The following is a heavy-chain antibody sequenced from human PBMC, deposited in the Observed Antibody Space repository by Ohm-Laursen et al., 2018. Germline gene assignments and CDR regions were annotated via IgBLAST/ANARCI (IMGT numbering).Heavy chain of an antibody. D-gene: IGHD5-12*01. J-gene: IGHJ6*02. CDR1: GITFSSCA. CDR3: ARDVAHGGYGFGMDV. CDR2: ISVTGGST. V-gene: IGHV3-23*01. Sequence: SLRLSCAASGITFSSCAMSWARQAPGEGLEWVSGISVTGGSTYYADSVKGRFTISRDNSKNTLYLQMNSLRAEDTAVYYCARDVAHGGYGFGMDVWGQGTTVTVSS.